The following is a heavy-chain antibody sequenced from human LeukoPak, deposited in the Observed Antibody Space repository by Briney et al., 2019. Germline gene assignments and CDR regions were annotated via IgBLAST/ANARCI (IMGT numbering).Heavy chain of an antibody. Sequence: PGGSLRLSCAASVFPLSRYWLSWVTHAPGKGLEGVAKIKKDGSEKYYVDSVKGRFTISRDNAKNSLYLQMNSLRAEDTAVYYCARSSGESPWGQGTLVTVSS. CDR1: VFPLSRYW. J-gene: IGHJ5*02. D-gene: IGHD3-10*01. CDR3: ARSSGESP. V-gene: IGHV3-7*01. CDR2: IKKDGSEK.